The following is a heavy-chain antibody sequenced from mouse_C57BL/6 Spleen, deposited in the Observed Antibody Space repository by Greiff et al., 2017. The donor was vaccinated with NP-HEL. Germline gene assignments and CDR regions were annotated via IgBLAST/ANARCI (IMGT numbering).Heavy chain of an antibody. CDR1: GYSITSGYY. V-gene: IGHV3-6*01. CDR3: ARGPYYYGSSPHFDY. Sequence: VQLKESGPGLVKPSQSLSLTCSVTGYSITSGYYWNWIRQFPGNKLEWMGYISYDGSNNYNPSLKNRISITRDTSKNQFFLKLNSVTTEDTATYYCARGPYYYGSSPHFDYWGQGTTLTVSS. J-gene: IGHJ2*01. CDR2: ISYDGSN. D-gene: IGHD1-1*01.